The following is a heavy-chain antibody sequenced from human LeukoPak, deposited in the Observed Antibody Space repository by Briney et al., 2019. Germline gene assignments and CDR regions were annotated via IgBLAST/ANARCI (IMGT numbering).Heavy chain of an antibody. CDR2: IYHSGST. J-gene: IGHJ3*02. CDR3: ARDPYYYDSSGSQRGDAFDI. Sequence: PSETLSLTCTVYGYSISSGYYWGWRRQPPGRGVGWSGIIYHSGSTYYNPSLKSRITISVDTSKNQFSLKLSSVTAADTAVYYCARDPYYYDSSGSQRGDAFDIWGQGTMVTVSS. CDR1: GYSISSGYY. V-gene: IGHV4-38-2*02. D-gene: IGHD3-22*01.